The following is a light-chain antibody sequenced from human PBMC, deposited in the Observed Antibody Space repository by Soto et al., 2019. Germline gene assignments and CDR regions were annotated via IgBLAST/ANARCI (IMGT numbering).Light chain of an antibody. Sequence: EIVMTQSPATLSVSPGERVTLSCRASQSVSSDLAWYQHKPGQAPRLLIYGASTRATGTPARFSGSGSGTEFSLSISGLQSEDFAVYYCLQYNDWPPKQYTFGQGTRLEIK. CDR1: QSVSSD. J-gene: IGKJ2*01. CDR2: GAS. CDR3: LQYNDWPPKQYT. V-gene: IGKV3-15*01.